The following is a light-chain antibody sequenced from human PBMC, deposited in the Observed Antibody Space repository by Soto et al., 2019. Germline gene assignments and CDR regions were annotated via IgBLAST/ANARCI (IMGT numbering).Light chain of an antibody. CDR1: SSDVGAYNF. Sequence: QSALTQPASVSGSPGQSITISCTGTSSDVGAYNFVSWHQQHPGKAPKLMIYNVYDRPSGISYRFSGSKSGNTASLTISGLQGEDEADYYCGTWDSSLSAGVFGGGTKLTVL. J-gene: IGLJ3*02. V-gene: IGLV2-14*03. CDR3: GTWDSSLSAGV. CDR2: NVY.